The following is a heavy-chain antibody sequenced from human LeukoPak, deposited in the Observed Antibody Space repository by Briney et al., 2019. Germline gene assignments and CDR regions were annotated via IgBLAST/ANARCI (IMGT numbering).Heavy chain of an antibody. CDR3: AGTWSFDY. CDR2: ISGDGTTT. V-gene: IGHV3-74*01. CDR1: GFTFSNDW. J-gene: IGHJ4*02. Sequence: GGSLRLSCAVSGFTFSNDWMRWVRQAPGKGRLWCSRISGDGTTTNYADSVKGRFTISRDNAKNTLYLQMDSLRAEDTAVYYCAGTWSFDYWGQGTLVTVSS. D-gene: IGHD2-15*01.